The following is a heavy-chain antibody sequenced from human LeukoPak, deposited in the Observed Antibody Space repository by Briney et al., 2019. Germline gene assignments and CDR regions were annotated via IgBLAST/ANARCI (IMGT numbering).Heavy chain of an antibody. CDR2: INPNSGGT. J-gene: IGHJ4*02. Sequence: ASVKVSCKAFVFSLNSYYMHWVRQAPGQGPEWMGWINPNSGGTNNAHTFQGRVTLTRDTSITTSYMELSRLTTDETTMYYCARALVPNSWGQGTLVTVSS. CDR3: ARALVPNS. V-gene: IGHV1-2*02. CDR1: VFSLNSYY. D-gene: IGHD2-8*02.